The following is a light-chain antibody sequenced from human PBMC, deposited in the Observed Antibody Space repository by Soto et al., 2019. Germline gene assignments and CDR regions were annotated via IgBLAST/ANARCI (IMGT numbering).Light chain of an antibody. Sequence: DIQMTQSPSTLSASVGDRVTITCRASQSISSWLAWYQQKPGKAPKLLIYDASSLDSGVPSRFSGSGSGTEFTLTISSLQPDDFATYYCQQYRTFGQGTKLEIK. CDR2: DAS. CDR3: QQYRT. V-gene: IGKV1-5*01. J-gene: IGKJ2*01. CDR1: QSISSW.